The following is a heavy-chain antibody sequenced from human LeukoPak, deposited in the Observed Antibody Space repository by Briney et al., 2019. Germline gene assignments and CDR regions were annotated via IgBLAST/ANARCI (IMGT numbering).Heavy chain of an antibody. D-gene: IGHD1-1*01. CDR1: GFTFSIYW. J-gene: IGHJ4*02. CDR2: LNQDGSDK. Sequence: PGGSLRLSCAASGFTFSIYWMTWVRQAPGKGLEWVANLNQDGSDKYYVDSVKGRFTISRDNAKNSLYLQMNSLRAEDTAVYYCARDFSLTRLERPFDYWGQGTLVTASS. V-gene: IGHV3-7*01. CDR3: ARDFSLTRLERPFDY.